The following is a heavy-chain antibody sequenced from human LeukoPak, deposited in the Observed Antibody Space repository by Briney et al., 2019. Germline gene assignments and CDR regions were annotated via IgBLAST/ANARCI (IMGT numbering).Heavy chain of an antibody. V-gene: IGHV4-4*07. J-gene: IGHJ5*02. CDR2: IYTNGST. D-gene: IGHD5-12*01. CDR1: GGSISPYY. Sequence: SETLSLTCTVSGGSISPYYWCLIRQPAGKGLEWLGRIYTNGSTNYNPSLKSRVTMSVDTSKNQFSLKLSSVTAADTAVYYCARGYSGYDGFDPWGQGTLVTVSS. CDR3: ARGYSGYDGFDP.